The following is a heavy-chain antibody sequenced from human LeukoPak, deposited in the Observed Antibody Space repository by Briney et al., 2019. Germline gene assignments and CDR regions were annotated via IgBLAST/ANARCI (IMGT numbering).Heavy chain of an antibody. CDR3: VIAVARPSWFDP. CDR2: INHSGST. V-gene: IGHV4-34*01. CDR1: GGSFSGYY. D-gene: IGHD6-13*01. Sequence: SETLSLTCAVYGGSFSGYYWSWIRQPPGKGLEWIGEINHSGSTNYNPSLKSRVTISVDTSKNQFSLKLSSVTAADTAVYYCVIAVARPSWFDPWGQGTLVTVSS. J-gene: IGHJ5*02.